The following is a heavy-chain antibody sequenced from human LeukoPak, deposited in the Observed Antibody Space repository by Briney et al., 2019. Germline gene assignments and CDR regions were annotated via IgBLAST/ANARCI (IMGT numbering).Heavy chain of an antibody. Sequence: SETLSLTCTVSGDSLSAHYWSWIRQPPGKGLEWVGYIYGSGSTHYDPSFRSRATILEDTSKNQFSLQLTSVTAADTAVYYCASNVGWYSHDTWGQGTLVTVSS. CDR2: IYGSGST. CDR1: GDSLSAHY. D-gene: IGHD6-19*01. J-gene: IGHJ5*02. CDR3: ASNVGWYSHDT. V-gene: IGHV4-59*08.